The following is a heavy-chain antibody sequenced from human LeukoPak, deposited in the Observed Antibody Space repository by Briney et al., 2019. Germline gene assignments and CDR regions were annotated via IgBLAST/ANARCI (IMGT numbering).Heavy chain of an antibody. V-gene: IGHV3-74*01. Sequence: GGSLRLSCGASEFTFSSHWMYWVRRAPGEGLEWVSRISGDGSSTNYADSVKGQFAISRDNAKNTLYLQMNSLRAEDTSVYYCARGNNGWSGIDYWGQGTLATVSS. CDR2: ISGDGSST. CDR3: ARGNNGWSGIDY. CDR1: EFTFSSHW. D-gene: IGHD1-14*01. J-gene: IGHJ4*02.